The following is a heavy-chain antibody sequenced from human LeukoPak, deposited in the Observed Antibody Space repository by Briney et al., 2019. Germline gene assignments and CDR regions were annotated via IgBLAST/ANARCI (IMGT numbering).Heavy chain of an antibody. CDR1: GFTFSSYG. D-gene: IGHD6-19*01. V-gene: IGHV3-23*01. CDR3: AKGGNSGRTYYYYYMDV. J-gene: IGHJ6*03. CDR2: ISGSGGST. Sequence: GGSLRLSCAASGFTFSSYGMSWVRQAPGEGLKWVSSISGSGGSTYYADSVKGRFTISRDSSKNTVYLQMNGLRAEDTAVYYCAKGGNSGRTYYYYYMDVWGKGTTVTVSS.